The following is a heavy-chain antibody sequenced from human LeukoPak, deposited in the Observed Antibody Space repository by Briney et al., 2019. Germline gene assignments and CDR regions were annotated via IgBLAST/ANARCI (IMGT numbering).Heavy chain of an antibody. CDR1: GFTFSSYA. V-gene: IGHV3-30*04. CDR2: ISYDGSNK. J-gene: IGHJ4*02. CDR3: ATPLLWFGELLSELDY. Sequence: GGSLRLSCAASGFTFSSYAMHWVRQAPGKGLEWVAVISYDGSNKYYADSVKGRFTISRDNSKNTLYLQMNSLRAEDTAVYYCATPLLWFGELLSELDYWGQGTLVTVSS. D-gene: IGHD3-10*01.